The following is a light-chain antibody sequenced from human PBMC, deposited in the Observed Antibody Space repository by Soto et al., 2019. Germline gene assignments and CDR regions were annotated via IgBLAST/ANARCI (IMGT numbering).Light chain of an antibody. V-gene: IGKV1-5*03. CDR2: KAS. Sequence: DIQMTQSPSTLSASVGDRVTISCRASQTISSWLAWYQQKPGKAPKLLILKASSLESGVPSRFSGSGSGTEFTLTISSLQPDDLATYYCQQYNNYFWAFGQGTKVDIK. J-gene: IGKJ1*01. CDR3: QQYNNYFWA. CDR1: QTISSW.